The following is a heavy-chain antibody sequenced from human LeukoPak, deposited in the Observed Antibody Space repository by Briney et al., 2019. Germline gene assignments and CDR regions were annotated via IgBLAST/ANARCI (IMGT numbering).Heavy chain of an antibody. Sequence: GGSLRLSCAASGFTVSSNYMSWVRQAPGKGLEWVSVIYSGGSTYYADSVKGRFTISRDDSKNTLYLQMNSLRVEDTAMYYCVRGTRPYYGVGVWGQGTTVTVSS. J-gene: IGHJ6*02. D-gene: IGHD2-2*01. CDR1: GFTVSSNY. V-gene: IGHV3-53*05. CDR2: IYSGGST. CDR3: VRGTRPYYGVGV.